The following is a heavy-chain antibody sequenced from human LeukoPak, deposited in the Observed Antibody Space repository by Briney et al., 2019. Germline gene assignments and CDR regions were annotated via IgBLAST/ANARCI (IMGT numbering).Heavy chain of an antibody. J-gene: IGHJ4*02. CDR2: ISYIGNT. CDR1: GGSINSGGYY. Sequence: PSETLSLTCTVSGGSINSGGYYWSWIRQHPGKGLEWIGYISYIGNTYYNPFLKSRLTISVDTSKNQLSLKLSSVTAADTAVYYCAGVDLNMVRGVQDWGQGTLVTVSS. D-gene: IGHD3-10*01. V-gene: IGHV4-31*03. CDR3: AGVDLNMVRGVQD.